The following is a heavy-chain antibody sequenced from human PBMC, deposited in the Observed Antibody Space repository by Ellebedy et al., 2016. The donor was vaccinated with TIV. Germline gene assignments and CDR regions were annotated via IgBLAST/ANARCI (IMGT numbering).Heavy chain of an antibody. Sequence: PGGSLRLSCAASGFTFSSYGMHWVRQAPGKGLEWVAVISYDGSNKYYADSVKGRFTISRDNSKNTVYLQMNSLRAEDTAVYYCAGGLGLLYGGSPLDYWGQGTLVTVSS. CDR2: ISYDGSNK. CDR1: GFTFSSYG. V-gene: IGHV3-30*03. J-gene: IGHJ4*02. CDR3: AGGLGLLYGGSPLDY. D-gene: IGHD3-3*01.